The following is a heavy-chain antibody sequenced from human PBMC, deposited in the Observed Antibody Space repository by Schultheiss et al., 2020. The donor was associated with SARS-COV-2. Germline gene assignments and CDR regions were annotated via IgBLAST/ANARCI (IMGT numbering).Heavy chain of an antibody. J-gene: IGHJ4*02. V-gene: IGHV3-15*07. Sequence: GGSLRLSCAASEITFSRTAMHWVRQAPGKGLEWVGRIKSKPDGGTTEYAAPVKGRFTISRDDSKNTLYLQMNSLKTEDTAVYYCTTGGRDYFSDYWGQGTLITVSS. CDR3: TTGGRDYFSDY. D-gene: IGHD2-21*02. CDR2: IKSKPDGGTT. CDR1: EITFSRTA.